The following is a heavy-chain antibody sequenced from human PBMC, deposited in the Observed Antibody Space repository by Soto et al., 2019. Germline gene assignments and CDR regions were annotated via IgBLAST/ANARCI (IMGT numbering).Heavy chain of an antibody. Sequence: GGSLRLSCAASGFTFSSYAMHWVRQAPGKGLEWVAVISYDGSNKYYADSVKGRFTISRDNSKNTLYLQMNSLRAEDTAVYYCARDWAAAAGIGRFDYWGQGTLVTVSS. CDR1: GFTFSSYA. D-gene: IGHD6-13*01. V-gene: IGHV3-30-3*01. CDR2: ISYDGSNK. CDR3: ARDWAAAAGIGRFDY. J-gene: IGHJ4*02.